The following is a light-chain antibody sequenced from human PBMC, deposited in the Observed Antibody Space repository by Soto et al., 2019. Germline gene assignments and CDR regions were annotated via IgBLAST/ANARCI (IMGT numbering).Light chain of an antibody. CDR3: MQALETGFT. V-gene: IGKV2-28*01. Sequence: DIVLTQSPLSLPVTPGEPASISCTSSQSLLHSNGYNYLDWYLQKPGQSPQLLIYLGSTRASGVPDGFSGSGSGTDFTLKISSVEAEDVGVYYCMQALETGFTFGEGTKLEIK. CDR2: LGS. CDR1: QSLLHSNGYNY. J-gene: IGKJ2*01.